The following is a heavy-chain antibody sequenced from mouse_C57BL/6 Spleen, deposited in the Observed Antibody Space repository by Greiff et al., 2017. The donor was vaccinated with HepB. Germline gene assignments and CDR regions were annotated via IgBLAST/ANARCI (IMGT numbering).Heavy chain of an antibody. CDR2: INPSTGGT. D-gene: IGHD2-3*01. CDR1: GYSFTGYY. Sequence: EVQLQQSGPELVKPGASVKISCKASGYSFTGYYMNWVKQSPEKSLEWIGEINPSTGGTTYNQKFKAKATLTGDKSSSTAYMQLKSLTSEDSAVYYCARYDASGDYFDYWGQGTTLTVSS. J-gene: IGHJ2*01. V-gene: IGHV1-42*01. CDR3: ARYDASGDYFDY.